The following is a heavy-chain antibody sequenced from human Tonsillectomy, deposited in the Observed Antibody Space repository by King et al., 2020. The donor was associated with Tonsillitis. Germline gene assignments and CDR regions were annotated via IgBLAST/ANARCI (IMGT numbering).Heavy chain of an antibody. V-gene: IGHV5-51*01. Sequence: QLVQSGAEVKKPGESLKISCKGSGYSFTSYWIGWVRQMPGKGLEWMGIIYPGDSDTRYSPSFQGQVTISADKSISTAYLQWSSLKASDTAMYYCARLLPDTAMVWGSYFDYWGQGTLVTVSS. CDR3: ARLLPDTAMVWGSYFDY. J-gene: IGHJ4*02. CDR1: GYSFTSYW. D-gene: IGHD5-18*01. CDR2: IYPGDSDT.